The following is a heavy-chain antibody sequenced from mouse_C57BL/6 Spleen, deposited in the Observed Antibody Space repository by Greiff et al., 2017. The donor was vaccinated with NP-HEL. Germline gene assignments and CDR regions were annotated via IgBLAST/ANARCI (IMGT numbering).Heavy chain of an antibody. CDR3: ARWEYYYGSSYRAEFAY. D-gene: IGHD1-1*01. Sequence: VNVVESGAELAKPGASVKLSCKASGYTFTSYWMHWVKQRPGQGLEWIGYINPSSGYTKYNQKFKDKATLTADKSSSTAYMQLSSLTYEDSAVYYCARWEYYYGSSYRAEFAYWGQGTLVTVSA. V-gene: IGHV1-7*01. CDR1: GYTFTSYW. CDR2: INPSSGYT. J-gene: IGHJ3*01.